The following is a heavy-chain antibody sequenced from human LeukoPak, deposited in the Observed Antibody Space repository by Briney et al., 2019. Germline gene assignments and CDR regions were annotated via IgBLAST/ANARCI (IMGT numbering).Heavy chain of an antibody. V-gene: IGHV3-30-3*01. CDR1: GFTFNNFA. Sequence: PGGSLRLSCAASGFTFNNFAMHWGRQAPGRGLEWVAVISHDGSSKNYADSVKGRFTISRDNSRNTLYLQMNSLRVEDTAAYYSATAYYDGSGRFDPGGQGTLVTVSS. CDR3: ATAYYDGSGRFDP. D-gene: IGHD3-22*01. CDR2: ISHDGSSK. J-gene: IGHJ5*02.